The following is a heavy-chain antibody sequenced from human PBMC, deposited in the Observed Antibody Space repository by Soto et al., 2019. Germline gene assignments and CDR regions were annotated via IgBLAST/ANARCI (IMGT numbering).Heavy chain of an antibody. D-gene: IGHD5-18*01. CDR2: ISYDGNNK. CDR3: VKGDLNTAVVNSPDAFDF. V-gene: IGHV3-30*18. J-gene: IGHJ3*01. CDR1: GFIFSDFG. Sequence: QVNLVESGGGVVQPGRSLRLSCEASGFIFSDFGMHWVRQAPGKGLEWVAVISYDGNNKYYAQSVKGRFTISRDKSKNTPFLNMDSLRPEDTAVYHCVKGDLNTAVVNSPDAFDFWGPGTMVTVS.